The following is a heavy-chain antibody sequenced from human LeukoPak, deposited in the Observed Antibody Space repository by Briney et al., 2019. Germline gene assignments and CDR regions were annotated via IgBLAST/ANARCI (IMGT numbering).Heavy chain of an antibody. D-gene: IGHD6-19*01. CDR2: IYTSGST. CDR3: ARVLYDSSGWYSAFDI. V-gene: IGHV4-61*02. J-gene: IGHJ3*02. CDR1: GGSISSGSYY. Sequence: SQTLSLTCTVSGGSISSGSYYWSWIRQPAGKGLEWIGRIYTSGSTNYNPSLKSRVTISVDTSKNQFSLKLSSVTAADTAVYYCARVLYDSSGWYSAFDIWGQGTMVTVSS.